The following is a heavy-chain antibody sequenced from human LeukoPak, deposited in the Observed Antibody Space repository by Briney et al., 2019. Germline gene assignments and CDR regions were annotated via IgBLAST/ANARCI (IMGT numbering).Heavy chain of an antibody. CDR3: ATAPGGNQPVGN. CDR2: ISSSSSTI. J-gene: IGHJ4*02. D-gene: IGHD2-15*01. V-gene: IGHV3-48*01. CDR1: GFTFSSYS. Sequence: PGGSLRLSCAASGFTFSSYSMNWVRQAPGKGLEWVSYISSSSSTIYYADSVKGRFTISRDNAKNTLYLQMNSLRAEDTAVYYCATAPGGNQPVGNWGQGTLVTVSS.